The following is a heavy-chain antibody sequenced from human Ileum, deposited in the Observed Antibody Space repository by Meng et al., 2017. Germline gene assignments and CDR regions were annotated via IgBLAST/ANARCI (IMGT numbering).Heavy chain of an antibody. CDR2: ISYDGSKK. CDR1: GFTFSSYA. CDR3: ARDREDCFDY. V-gene: IGHV3-30*01. J-gene: IGHJ4*02. Sequence: GGSLRLSCAASGFTFSSYAMHWVRQAPGKGLEWVAIISYDGSKKYYAESVKGRFTISRDNSKNTLYLQMNSLRPEDTAVYYCARDREDCFDYWGQGTLVTVSS. D-gene: IGHD3/OR15-3a*01.